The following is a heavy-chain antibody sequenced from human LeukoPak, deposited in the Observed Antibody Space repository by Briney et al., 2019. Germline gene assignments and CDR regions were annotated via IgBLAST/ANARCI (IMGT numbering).Heavy chain of an antibody. Sequence: SETLSLTCAVYGGSFSGYYWSWIRQPPGQGLEWIGEINHSGSTNYNPSLKIRFTISVDTSNYQFSLKLSSVSAADTAVYYCARPVSGSSGWYYNYWGQGTLVTVSS. D-gene: IGHD6-19*01. J-gene: IGHJ4*02. CDR1: GGSFSGYY. V-gene: IGHV4-34*01. CDR2: INHSGST. CDR3: ARPVSGSSGWYYNY.